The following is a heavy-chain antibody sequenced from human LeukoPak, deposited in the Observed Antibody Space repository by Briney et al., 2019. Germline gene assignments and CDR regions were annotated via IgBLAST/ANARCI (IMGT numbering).Heavy chain of an antibody. CDR1: GFTFSSYW. J-gene: IGHJ4*02. V-gene: IGHV3-7*01. CDR3: ARSGASSSWYASDYFDY. Sequence: GGSLRLSCAASGFTFSSYWMSWVRQAPGKGLEWVANIKQDGSEKYYVDSVKGRFTISRDNAKNSLYLQMNSLRAEDTAVYYCARSGASSSWYASDYFDYWGQGTLVTVSS. CDR2: IKQDGSEK. D-gene: IGHD6-13*01.